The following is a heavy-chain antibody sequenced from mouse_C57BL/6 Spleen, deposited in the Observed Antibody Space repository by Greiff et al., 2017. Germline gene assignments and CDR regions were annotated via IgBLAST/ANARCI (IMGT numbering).Heavy chain of an antibody. CDR2: ILPGSGST. Sequence: QVQLQQSGAELMKPGASVQLSCKATGYTFTGYWIAWVTQRPGHGLEWIGEILPGSGSTNYNEKFKGKATFTADTSSNTAYMQLSSLATEDSAIYYCARGGDYDFWYFDVWGTGTTVTVSS. D-gene: IGHD2-4*01. V-gene: IGHV1-9*01. J-gene: IGHJ1*03. CDR1: GYTFTGYW. CDR3: ARGGDYDFWYFDV.